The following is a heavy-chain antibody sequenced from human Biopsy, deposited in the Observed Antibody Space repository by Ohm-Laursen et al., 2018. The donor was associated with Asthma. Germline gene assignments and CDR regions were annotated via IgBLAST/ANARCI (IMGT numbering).Heavy chain of an antibody. CDR3: ARGPAVDREY. J-gene: IGHJ4*02. V-gene: IGHV4-31*03. D-gene: IGHD5-24*01. Sequence: TLSFTCSGSGGSISSGGYYWRWIRQHPGKGPAWIGYIYYSGSTYYNPSLRRRVTISVDRPKNQFTLKLRSANAADTDVYYCARGPAVDREYWGQGTLVTVSS. CDR2: IYYSGST. CDR1: GGSISSGGYY.